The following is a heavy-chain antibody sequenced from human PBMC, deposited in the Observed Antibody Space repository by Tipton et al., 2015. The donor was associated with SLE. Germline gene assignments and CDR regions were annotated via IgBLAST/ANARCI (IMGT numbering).Heavy chain of an antibody. Sequence: TLSLTCTVSGASFTSHHWSWVRQSPGKGLDWIGSVNYRGKTYYNASLKSRISMSADTSKNQFSLQLTSVTAADTAVYYCARDSTRWSFWGQGTLVTVSS. V-gene: IGHV4-59*11. CDR1: GASFTSHH. CDR3: ARDSTRWSF. D-gene: IGHD2/OR15-2a*01. CDR2: VNYRGKT. J-gene: IGHJ4*02.